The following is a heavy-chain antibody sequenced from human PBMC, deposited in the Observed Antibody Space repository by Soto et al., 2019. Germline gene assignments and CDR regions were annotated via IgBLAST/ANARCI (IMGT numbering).Heavy chain of an antibody. D-gene: IGHD5-18*01. CDR2: ISAYNGNT. CDR1: GYTFTSYG. V-gene: IGHV1-18*01. Sequence: QVQLVKSVAEVQNPGASVKGSCKASGYTFTSYGISWVRQAPGQGLEWMGWISAYNGNTNYAQKLQGRVTMTTDTSTSTAYMELRSLRSDDTAVYYGARNSLYYCYYTDLWGKGTTVTVSS. CDR3: ARNSLYYCYYTDL. J-gene: IGHJ6*03.